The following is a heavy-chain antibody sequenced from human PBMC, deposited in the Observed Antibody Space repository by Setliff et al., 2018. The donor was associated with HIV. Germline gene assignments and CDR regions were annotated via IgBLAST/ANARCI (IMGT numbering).Heavy chain of an antibody. D-gene: IGHD2-2*01. Sequence: SETLSLTCTVSGGSISSHYWSWTRQPPGKGLEWIGSIYYSGSTNYNPSLKSRVTISVDTSKNQFSPKLSSVTAADTAVYYCARVGSVPAAYYFDYWGQGTLVTVSS. J-gene: IGHJ4*02. CDR3: ARVGSVPAAYYFDY. CDR1: GGSISSHY. CDR2: IYYSGST. V-gene: IGHV4-59*11.